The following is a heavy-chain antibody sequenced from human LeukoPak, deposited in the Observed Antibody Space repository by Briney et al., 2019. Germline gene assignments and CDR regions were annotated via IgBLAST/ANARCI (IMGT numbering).Heavy chain of an antibody. CDR3: AKVDTTGGIDY. D-gene: IGHD4-17*01. V-gene: IGHV3-7*01. J-gene: IGHJ4*02. CDR1: GFIFTNYF. CDR2: IKHDGSEK. Sequence: GGSLRLSCAASGFIFTNYFMSWVRQAPGKGLERVASIKHDGSEKYYADSVKGRFTISRDNSKNTLYLQMNSLRAEDTAVYYCAKVDTTGGIDYWGQGTRVTVSS.